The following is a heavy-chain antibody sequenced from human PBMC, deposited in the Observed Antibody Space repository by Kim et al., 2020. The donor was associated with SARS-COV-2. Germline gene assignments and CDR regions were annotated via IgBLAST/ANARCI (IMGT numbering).Heavy chain of an antibody. CDR3: ARGGGPGLGY. V-gene: IGHV1-3*01. J-gene: IGHJ4*02. CDR2: IIGGNGNT. D-gene: IGHD2-15*01. CDR1: GYTFSNYA. Sequence: ASVKVSCKASGYTFSNYAIHWVRQAPCQRLECMVLIIGGNGNTYYSPKFQGRVTFTRDTSATTAYMELSSLRSEDTAIYYCARGGGPGLGYWGQGTLVTVSS.